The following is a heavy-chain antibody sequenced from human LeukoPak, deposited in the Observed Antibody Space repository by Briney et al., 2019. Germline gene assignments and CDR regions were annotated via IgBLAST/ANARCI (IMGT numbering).Heavy chain of an antibody. Sequence: SETLSLTCTVSNDSISSGDYYWNWIRQPPGKGLEWIGYIFHRGGTSYNPSLKSQILFSVDTSQNQFSLKLNSVTTAATDADYCVRAILYCSGGSCYRAPFDNWGQGTLVTVSA. CDR3: VRAILYCSGGSCYRAPFDN. J-gene: IGHJ4*02. CDR2: IFHRGGT. D-gene: IGHD2-15*01. V-gene: IGHV4-30-4*01. CDR1: NDSISSGDYY.